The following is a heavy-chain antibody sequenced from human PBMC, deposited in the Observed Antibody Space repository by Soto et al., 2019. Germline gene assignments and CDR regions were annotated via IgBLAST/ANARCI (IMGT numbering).Heavy chain of an antibody. CDR2: INPSGGST. J-gene: IGHJ6*03. Sequence: QVQLVQSGAEVKKPGASVKVSCKASGYTFTSYYMHWVRQAPGQGLEWMGIINPSGGSTSYAQKFQGRVTMTRDTARSTVYMELSSLRSEDTAVYYCARSYGSGYYSYYMDFWGKGTTVTVSS. V-gene: IGHV1-46*03. CDR1: GYTFTSYY. D-gene: IGHD3-10*01. CDR3: ARSYGSGYYSYYMDF.